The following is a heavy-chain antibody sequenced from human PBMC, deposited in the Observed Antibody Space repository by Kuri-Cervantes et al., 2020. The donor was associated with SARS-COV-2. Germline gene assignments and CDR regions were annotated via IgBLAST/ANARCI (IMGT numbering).Heavy chain of an antibody. CDR2: IYSGGSST. J-gene: IGHJ6*02. Sequence: GGSLRLSCAASGFTFSSYAMSWVRQAPGKGLEWVSVIYSGGSSTYYADSVKGRFTISRDNSKNTLYLQMNSLRAEDTAVYYCASMVRGNYGMDFWGRGTTVTVSS. D-gene: IGHD3-10*01. CDR3: ASMVRGNYGMDF. CDR1: GFTFSSYA. V-gene: IGHV3-23*03.